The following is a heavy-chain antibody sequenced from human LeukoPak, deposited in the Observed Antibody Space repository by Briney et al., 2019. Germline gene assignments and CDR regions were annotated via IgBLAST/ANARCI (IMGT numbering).Heavy chain of an antibody. V-gene: IGHV4-31*03. J-gene: IGHJ5*02. Sequence: SETLSLTCTVSGGSISSGGYYWSWIRQHPGKGLEWIGYIYYSGSTYYNPSLKSRVTISVDTSKNQFSLKLSSVTAADTAVYYCARTIFGVVPNWFDPWGQGTLVTVSS. D-gene: IGHD3-3*01. CDR2: IYYSGST. CDR1: GGSISSGGYY. CDR3: ARTIFGVVPNWFDP.